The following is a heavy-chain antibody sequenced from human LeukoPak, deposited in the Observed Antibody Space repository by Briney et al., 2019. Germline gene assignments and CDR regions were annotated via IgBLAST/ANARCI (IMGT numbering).Heavy chain of an antibody. Sequence: SETLSLTCAVYGGPFSGYYWRWIRQRPGKGLEGIGEINHSGSTNYNPSLTSRVTISVDTSKNQFSLKLSSVPAADTAVYYCARGVGLRSDFDIWGQGTMVTVSS. V-gene: IGHV4-34*01. J-gene: IGHJ3*02. CDR3: ARGVGLRSDFDI. CDR2: INHSGST. CDR1: GGPFSGYY. D-gene: IGHD3-3*01.